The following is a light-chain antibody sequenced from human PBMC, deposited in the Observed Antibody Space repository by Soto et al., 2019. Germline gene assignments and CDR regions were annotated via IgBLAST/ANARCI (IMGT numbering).Light chain of an antibody. CDR3: QQYGSSPYT. CDR1: QSVSSSY. CDR2: GAS. Sequence: EIVLTQSPGTLSLSPGGRATLSCRASQSVSSSYLAWYQQKPGQAPRLLIYGASSRATGIPDRFSGSGSGTDFTLTISRLEPEDFAVYYCQQYGSSPYTFGQGTK. V-gene: IGKV3-20*01. J-gene: IGKJ2*01.